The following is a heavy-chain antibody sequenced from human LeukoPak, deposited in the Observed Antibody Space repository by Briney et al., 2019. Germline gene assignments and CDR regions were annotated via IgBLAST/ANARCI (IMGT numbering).Heavy chain of an antibody. CDR3: ARITDPDYRSGWSGADY. CDR2: IYPTGHT. D-gene: IGHD6-19*01. J-gene: IGHJ4*02. Sequence: SETLSLTCKVSGGSLGNYYWSWIRQPAGKGLEWIGRIYPTGHTHYNPALKSRVTMSVDTSKNQFSLKMTSMTAADTAVYYCARITDPDYRSGWSGADYWGRGTQVTVSA. CDR1: GGSLGNYY. V-gene: IGHV4-4*07.